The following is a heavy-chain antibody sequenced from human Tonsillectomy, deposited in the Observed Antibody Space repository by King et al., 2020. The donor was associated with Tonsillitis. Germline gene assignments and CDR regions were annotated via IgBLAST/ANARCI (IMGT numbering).Heavy chain of an antibody. V-gene: IGHV1-69*01. Sequence: LQLVQSGAEVKKPGSSVKGSCKASGGTFSSYPISWVRQAPGQGLEWMGGIIPIFGAPNYAQKFQGRVTITADESTSTAYMELSSLRSDDTAVYYCARAHEPFRNDAFDIWGQGTMVTVSS. J-gene: IGHJ3*02. CDR3: ARAHEPFRNDAFDI. CDR2: IIPIFGAP. D-gene: IGHD3-3*02. CDR1: GGTFSSYP.